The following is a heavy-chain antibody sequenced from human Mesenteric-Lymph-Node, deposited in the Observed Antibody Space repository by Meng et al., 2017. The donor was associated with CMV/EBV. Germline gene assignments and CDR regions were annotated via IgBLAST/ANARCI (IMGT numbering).Heavy chain of an antibody. Sequence: GFPFRTYAMSWVRQAPGKGPECISAISGSGESTYYADSMKGRLTISRDNSKNTLYLQMNNLRAEDTAVYYCAKGRGFIFGKPNDWFDPWGQGTLVTAPQ. J-gene: IGHJ5*02. CDR3: AKGRGFIFGKPNDWFDP. D-gene: IGHD3-3*02. CDR1: GFPFRTYA. V-gene: IGHV3-23*01. CDR2: ISGSGEST.